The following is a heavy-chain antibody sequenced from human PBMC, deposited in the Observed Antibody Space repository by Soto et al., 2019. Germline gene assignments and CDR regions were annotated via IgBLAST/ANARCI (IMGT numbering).Heavy chain of an antibody. D-gene: IGHD5-18*01. Sequence: EVQLVESGGGLVQPGGSLRLSCAASGFTFSSYDMHWVRQATGKGLEWVSAIGTAGDTYYSGSVKGRFTISRENAKNSFYLQMKSLRAEDTAVYYCASGYTYGYPLGYYGMDVWGQGTTVTVSS. J-gene: IGHJ6*02. CDR2: IGTAGDT. V-gene: IGHV3-13*01. CDR1: GFTFSSYD. CDR3: ASGYTYGYPLGYYGMDV.